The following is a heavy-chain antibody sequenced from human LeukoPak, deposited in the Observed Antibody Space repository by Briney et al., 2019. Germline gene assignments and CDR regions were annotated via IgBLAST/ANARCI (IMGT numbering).Heavy chain of an antibody. CDR1: GYTFSSYG. J-gene: IGHJ4*02. CDR2: ISNYNGNT. D-gene: IGHD2-2*01. CDR3: PRDPRYRGYCSSTSCHWMDY. V-gene: IGHV1-18*04. Sequence: ASVKVSCKASGYTFSSYGISWVRQAPGQGLEWMGWISNYNGNTNYAQKVQGRVTMTTDTSTSTAYMELRSLRSDDTALYYCPRDPRYRGYCSSTSCHWMDYWGQGTLVTVSS.